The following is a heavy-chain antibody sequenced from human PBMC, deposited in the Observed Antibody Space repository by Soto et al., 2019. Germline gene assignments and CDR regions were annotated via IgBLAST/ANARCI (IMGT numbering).Heavy chain of an antibody. J-gene: IGHJ5*02. V-gene: IGHV3-21*01. CDR2: ISSSSSYI. Sequence: EVQLVESGGGLVKPGGSLRLSCAASGFTFSSYSMNWVRQAPGKGLEWVSSISSSSSYIYYADSVKGQFTISRDNAKNSLYLQMNSLRAEDKAVYYCARGYSSGWVRFDPWGQGTLVTVSS. CDR3: ARGYSSGWVRFDP. D-gene: IGHD6-19*01. CDR1: GFTFSSYS.